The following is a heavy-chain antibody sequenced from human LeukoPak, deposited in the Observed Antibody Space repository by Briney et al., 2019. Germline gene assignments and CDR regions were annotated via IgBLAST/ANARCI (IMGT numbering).Heavy chain of an antibody. Sequence: SQTLSLTCAISGDSVSSKSTTWNWIRQSPSRGFEWLGRTYYTSKWYNDYAVSVKSRITINPDTSKNQFSLQLNSVTPEDTAVYYCAREGWFGEPPSHWFDPWGQGILVTVSS. CDR1: GDSVSSKSTT. CDR3: AREGWFGEPPSHWFDP. V-gene: IGHV6-1*01. D-gene: IGHD3-10*01. CDR2: TYYTSKWYN. J-gene: IGHJ5*02.